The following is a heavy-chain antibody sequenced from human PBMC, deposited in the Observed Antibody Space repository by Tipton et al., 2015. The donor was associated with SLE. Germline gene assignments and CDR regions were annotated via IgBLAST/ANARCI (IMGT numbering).Heavy chain of an antibody. Sequence: TLSLTCTVSGVSVSSGGSSWNWIRPHPGTGLAGIGGIHSRGSTYSTPSLKSRLTMSLDTSNNQFSLQLSSVTAADTALYYCVSSVYPLGSFYVWGQGTMVTVS. CDR2: IHSRGST. D-gene: IGHD2/OR15-2a*01. CDR1: GVSVSSGGSS. CDR3: VSSVYPLGSFYV. J-gene: IGHJ3*01. V-gene: IGHV4-31*03.